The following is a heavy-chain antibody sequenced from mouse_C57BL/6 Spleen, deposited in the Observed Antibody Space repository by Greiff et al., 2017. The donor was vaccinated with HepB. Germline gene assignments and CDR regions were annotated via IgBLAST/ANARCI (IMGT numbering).Heavy chain of an antibody. Sequence: EVQRVESGGGLVKPGGSLKLSCAASGFTFSDYGMHWVRQAPEKGLEWVAYISSGSSTIYYADTVKGRFTISRDNAKNTLFLQMTSLRSEDTAMYYCARPDYYGSSYPAWFAYWGQGTLVTVSA. D-gene: IGHD1-1*01. J-gene: IGHJ3*01. V-gene: IGHV5-17*01. CDR3: ARPDYYGSSYPAWFAY. CDR1: GFTFSDYG. CDR2: ISSGSSTI.